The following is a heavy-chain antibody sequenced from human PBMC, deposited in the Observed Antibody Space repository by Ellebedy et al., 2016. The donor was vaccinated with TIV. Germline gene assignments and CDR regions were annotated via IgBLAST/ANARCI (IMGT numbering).Heavy chain of an antibody. J-gene: IGHJ6*02. D-gene: IGHD3-10*01. CDR2: ISSSGSTI. CDR1: GFTFSDYY. CDR3: ANGAHYYYYYGMDV. Sequence: GGSLRLSXAASGFTFSDYYMSWIRQAPGKGLEWVSYISSSGSTIYYADSVKGRFTISRDNAKNSLYLQMNSLRAADTAVYYCANGAHYYYYYGMDVWGQGTTVTVSS. V-gene: IGHV3-11*01.